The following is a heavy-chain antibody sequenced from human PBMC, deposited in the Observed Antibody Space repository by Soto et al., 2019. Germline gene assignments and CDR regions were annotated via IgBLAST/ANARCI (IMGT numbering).Heavy chain of an antibody. CDR2: VYYTGIT. Sequence: PSETLSLTCTVSGGSISSSSYYWGWIRQAPGKGLEWVGSVYYTGITHYNPSLKSRATISIDTSKNQFSLKLNSVTAADTAVYYCARPARQDTVAGDVWGQGNLGTVSS. J-gene: IGHJ4*02. V-gene: IGHV4-39*01. D-gene: IGHD6-19*01. CDR3: ARPARQDTVAGDV. CDR1: GGSISSSSYY.